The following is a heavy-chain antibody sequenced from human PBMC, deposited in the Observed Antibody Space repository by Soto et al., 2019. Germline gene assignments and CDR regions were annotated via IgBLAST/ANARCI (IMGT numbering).Heavy chain of an antibody. D-gene: IGHD3-22*01. CDR3: ASPSSITMIGYTFDI. Sequence: SETLSLTCTVSGGSISNYYWSWIRQPPGRGLEWIGHIFYSGSTYYNPSLKSRVTISVDTSKNQFSLKLTSVTAADTAIYYCASPSSITMIGYTFDIWGQGTVVTVSS. V-gene: IGHV4-59*08. CDR1: GGSISNYY. J-gene: IGHJ3*02. CDR2: IFYSGST.